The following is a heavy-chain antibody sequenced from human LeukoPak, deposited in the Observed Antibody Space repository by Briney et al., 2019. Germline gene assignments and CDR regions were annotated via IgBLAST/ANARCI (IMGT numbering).Heavy chain of an antibody. CDR2: INPEETTT. D-gene: IGHD1-14*01. CDR1: GFTFGTFC. V-gene: IGHV3-74*01. CDR3: ARGGLEPVDY. Sequence: PVGSLRLSCAASGFTFGTFCMHWVRQAPGKGLVWVSRINPEETTTNYADAVKGRFTISRDNAKNTLYLQMNSLRAEDTAVFYCARGGLEPVDYWGQGTLVTVSS. J-gene: IGHJ4*02.